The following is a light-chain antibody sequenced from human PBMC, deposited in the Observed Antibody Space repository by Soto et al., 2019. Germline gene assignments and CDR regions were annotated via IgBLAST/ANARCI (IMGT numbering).Light chain of an antibody. CDR1: QGISSS. V-gene: IGKV1-9*01. J-gene: IGKJ4*01. Sequence: DIQLTQSPSFLSASVGDRVTNTCRASQGISSSLAWYQQKPGKAPNLLIYAASTLQTGVPTRFSGSGSGTEFTLTISSLQPEDFASYYCEQVNSYPLTFGGGTKVEIK. CDR2: AAS. CDR3: EQVNSYPLT.